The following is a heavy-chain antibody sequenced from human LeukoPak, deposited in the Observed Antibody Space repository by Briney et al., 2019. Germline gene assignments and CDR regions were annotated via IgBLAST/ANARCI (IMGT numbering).Heavy chain of an antibody. Sequence: GRSLRLSCAASGFTFDDYAMHWVRQAPGKGLEWVSGISWNSGSMGYADSVKGRFTISRDNAKNSLYLQMNSLRAEDMALYYCAKESNWGPFDYWGQGTLVTVSS. J-gene: IGHJ4*02. V-gene: IGHV3-9*03. CDR3: AKESNWGPFDY. CDR1: GFTFDDYA. D-gene: IGHD7-27*01. CDR2: ISWNSGSM.